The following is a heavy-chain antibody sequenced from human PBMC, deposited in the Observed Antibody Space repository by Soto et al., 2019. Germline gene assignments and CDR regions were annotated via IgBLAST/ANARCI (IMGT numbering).Heavy chain of an antibody. D-gene: IGHD3-10*01. J-gene: IGHJ4*02. V-gene: IGHV4-31*03. Sequence: LSXTCTVSGGSISRGGYYWSWIRQPPGKGLEWIWYIYYSGSTYYNPSLKSRVTISVDTSKSQFSLKLSSVTAAYSAVYYCATYGSGSYPALVIDYWGQGPLVTVSS. CDR3: ATYGSGSYPALVIDY. CDR1: GGSISRGGYY. CDR2: IYYSGST.